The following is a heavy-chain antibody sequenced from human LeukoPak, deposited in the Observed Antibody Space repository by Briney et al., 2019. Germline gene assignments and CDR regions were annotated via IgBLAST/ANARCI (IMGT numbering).Heavy chain of an antibody. CDR2: INHSGST. Sequence: SETLSLTCTVSGGSISSYYWSWIRQPPGKGLEWIGEINHSGSTNYNPSLKSRVTISVDTSKNQFSLKLSSVTAADTAVYYCARGGLRYDFWSQRSYYYGMDVWGQGTTVTVSS. CDR1: GGSISSYY. CDR3: ARGGLRYDFWSQRSYYYGMDV. V-gene: IGHV4-34*01. D-gene: IGHD3-3*01. J-gene: IGHJ6*02.